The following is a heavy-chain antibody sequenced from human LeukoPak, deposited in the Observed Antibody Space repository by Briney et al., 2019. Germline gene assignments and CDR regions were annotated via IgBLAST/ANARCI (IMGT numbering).Heavy chain of an antibody. CDR1: GFTFINAW. Sequence: GGSLRLSCAASGFTFINAWMSWVRQAPGKGLEWVGRIKSKTDGGTTDYAAPVKGRFSISRDDSKNTLYLQMNSLKTGDTAVYYCTTGTGEWLRYYDSSGYGYWGQGTLVTVSS. V-gene: IGHV3-15*01. D-gene: IGHD3-22*01. J-gene: IGHJ1*01. CDR3: TTGTGEWLRYYDSSGYGY. CDR2: IKSKTDGGTT.